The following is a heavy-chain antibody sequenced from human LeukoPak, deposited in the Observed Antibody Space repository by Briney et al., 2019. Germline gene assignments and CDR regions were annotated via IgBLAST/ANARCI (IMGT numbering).Heavy chain of an antibody. CDR2: ISSSGSTI. J-gene: IGHJ4*02. CDR3: ARVGYDYVWGSYRMAYYFDY. V-gene: IGHV3-11*04. D-gene: IGHD3-16*02. CDR1: GFTFSDYY. Sequence: PGGSLRLSCAASGFTFSDYYMSWLRQAPGKGLEWVSYISSSGSTIYYADSVKGRFTISRDNAKNSLYLQMNSLRAEDTAVYYCARVGYDYVWGSYRMAYYFDYWGQGTLVTVSS.